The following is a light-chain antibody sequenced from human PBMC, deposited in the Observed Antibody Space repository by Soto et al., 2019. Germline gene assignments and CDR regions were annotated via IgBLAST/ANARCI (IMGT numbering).Light chain of an antibody. CDR3: SSYTSSTTYV. CDR2: EVS. J-gene: IGLJ1*01. Sequence: QSALTQPASVSGSPGQSITISCTGTSSDVGGYKYVSWYQQHPGKAPKLIIYEVSHRPSGVSNRFSGSKSGNTASLTISGLQAEDEADYYCSSYTSSTTYVFGTGTQLTVL. CDR1: SSDVGGYKY. V-gene: IGLV2-14*01.